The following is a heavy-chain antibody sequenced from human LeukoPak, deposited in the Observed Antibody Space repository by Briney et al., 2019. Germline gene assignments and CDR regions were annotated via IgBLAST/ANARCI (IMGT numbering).Heavy chain of an antibody. Sequence: GGSLRLSCAASGFTFSSYAMHWVRQAPGKGLEWVAVISYDGSNKYYADSVKGRFTISRDNSKNTLYLQMNSLRAEDTAVYYCARHGGQGITPIWGQGTMVTVSS. CDR1: GFTFSSYA. CDR2: ISYDGSNK. J-gene: IGHJ3*02. V-gene: IGHV3-30-3*01. D-gene: IGHD3-10*01. CDR3: ARHGGQGITPI.